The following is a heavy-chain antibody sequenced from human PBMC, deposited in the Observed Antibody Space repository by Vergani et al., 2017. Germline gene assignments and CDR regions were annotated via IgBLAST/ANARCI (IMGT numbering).Heavy chain of an antibody. CDR2: IYSGGST. V-gene: IGHV3-66*02. J-gene: IGHJ6*02. Sequence: VQLVASGGGLVKPGGSLRLTCAASGFTFSDFYMSWLRQAPGKGLEWVSVIYSGGSTYYADSVKGRFTISRDNSKNTLYLQMNSLRAEDTAVYYCARAAAAGSLYYYGMDVWGQGTTVTVSS. D-gene: IGHD6-13*01. CDR1: GFTFSDFY. CDR3: ARAAAAGSLYYYGMDV.